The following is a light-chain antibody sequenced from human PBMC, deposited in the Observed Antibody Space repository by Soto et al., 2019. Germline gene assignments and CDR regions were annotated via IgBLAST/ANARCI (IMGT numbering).Light chain of an antibody. V-gene: IGLV6-57*04. CDR2: EDK. CDR1: SGSIASNS. J-gene: IGLJ2*01. Sequence: NFMLTQPHFVSESPGKTVTISCTRSSGSIASNSVQWYQQRPGSAPTTVIFEDKKRLSGVPDRFSGSLDSSSNSASLTISGLKTEDEADYYCQSYDSNNRVFGGGTKLTVL. CDR3: QSYDSNNRV.